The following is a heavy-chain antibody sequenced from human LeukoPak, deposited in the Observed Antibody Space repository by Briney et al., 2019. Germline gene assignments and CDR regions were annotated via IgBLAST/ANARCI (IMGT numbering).Heavy chain of an antibody. Sequence: EGSLRLSCAASRFTFNSYAMSWVRQAPGKGLEWVSVIGGSNGITFYVGSVKGRFTISRDNSKDTLYLQMNSLRAEDTAVYYCAQPPRGYWGQGTLVTVSS. CDR2: IGGSNGIT. CDR3: AQPPRGY. J-gene: IGHJ4*02. CDR1: RFTFNSYA. D-gene: IGHD3-10*01. V-gene: IGHV3-23*01.